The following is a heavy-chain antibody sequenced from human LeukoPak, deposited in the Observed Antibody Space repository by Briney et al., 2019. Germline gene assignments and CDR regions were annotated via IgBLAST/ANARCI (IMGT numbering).Heavy chain of an antibody. CDR1: GFTFSSYW. CDR3: ARDLVGYSYGRTIAY. CDR2: IKKDGSEK. Sequence: GGSLRLSCAASGFTFSSYWMSWVRQAPGKGLEWVANIKKDGSEKYYVDSVKGRFTISRDNAKNSLYLQMNSLRAEDTAVYYCARDLVGYSYGRTIAYWGQGTLVTVSS. J-gene: IGHJ4*02. V-gene: IGHV3-7*01. D-gene: IGHD5-18*01.